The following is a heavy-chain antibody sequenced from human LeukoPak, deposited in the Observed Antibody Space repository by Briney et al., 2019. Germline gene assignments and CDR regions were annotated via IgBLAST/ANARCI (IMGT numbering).Heavy chain of an antibody. CDR3: AKVNEGATIIDY. J-gene: IGHJ4*02. CDR2: IHNDGST. D-gene: IGHD5-12*01. V-gene: IGHV3-66*01. CDR1: GFSVSSNY. Sequence: GGSLRLSCEASGFSVSSNYMNWVRQAPGKGLEWVSVIHNDGSTYYADSVKDRFIISRDNSKNTLYLQMNSLRAEDTAVYYCAKVNEGATIIDYWGQGTLVTVSS.